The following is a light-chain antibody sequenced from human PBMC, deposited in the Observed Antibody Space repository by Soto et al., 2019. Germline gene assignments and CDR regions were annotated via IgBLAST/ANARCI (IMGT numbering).Light chain of an antibody. V-gene: IGLV2-8*01. CDR1: SSDVGGYNY. Sequence: LTQPPSASGSPGQSVTISCTGMSSDVGGYNYVSWYQQHPGKAPKLMIYEVSKRPSGVPDRFSGSKSGNTASLTVSGLQAEDEADYYCSSYAGANSVVFGGGTKVTVL. J-gene: IGLJ2*01. CDR2: EVS. CDR3: SSYAGANSVV.